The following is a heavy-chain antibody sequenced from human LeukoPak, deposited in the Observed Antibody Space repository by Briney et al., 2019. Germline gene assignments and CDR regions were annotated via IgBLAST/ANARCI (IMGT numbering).Heavy chain of an antibody. J-gene: IGHJ4*02. CDR1: GFSFNNYA. D-gene: IGHD2-15*01. CDR3: AKDEFEVGVCSSGSCFASLPFFDF. V-gene: IGHV3-23*01. CDR2: VSKSGDTT. Sequence: GGSLRLSCAASGFSFNNYAMSWVRQAPGKGLEWVSTVSKSGDTTYYADSVKGRFTISRDNSKNTLDLHMSSLGAEDTAVYYCAKDEFEVGVCSSGSCFASLPFFDFWGQGALVTVSS.